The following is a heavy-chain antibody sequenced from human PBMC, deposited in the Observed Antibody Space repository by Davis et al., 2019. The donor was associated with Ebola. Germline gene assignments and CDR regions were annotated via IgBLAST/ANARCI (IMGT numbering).Heavy chain of an antibody. CDR2: ISYDGSNK. D-gene: IGHD6-6*01. CDR3: ARDPYSSSSGDLYYYYYGMDV. V-gene: IGHV3-30*19. CDR1: GFTFSSYG. J-gene: IGHJ6*02. Sequence: GESLKISCAASGFTFSSYGMHWVRQAPGKGLEWVAVISYDGSNKYYADSVKGRFTISRDNSKNTLYLQMNSLRAEDTAVYYCARDPYSSSSGDLYYYYYGMDVWGQGTTVTVSS.